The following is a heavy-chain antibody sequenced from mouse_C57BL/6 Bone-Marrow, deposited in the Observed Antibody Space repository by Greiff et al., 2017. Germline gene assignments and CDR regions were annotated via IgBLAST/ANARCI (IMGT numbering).Heavy chain of an antibody. CDR1: GYTFTDYE. D-gene: IGHD1-1*01. Sequence: QVQLQQSGAELVRPGASVTLSCKASGYTFTDYEMHWVKQTPVHGLEWIGAIDPETGGTAYNQKFKGKAILTADKSSSTAYMELRSLTSEDSAVYYCTKYYDGSSDPHWYFDVWGTGTTVTVSA. V-gene: IGHV1-15*01. J-gene: IGHJ1*03. CDR3: TKYYDGSSDPHWYFDV. CDR2: IDPETGGT.